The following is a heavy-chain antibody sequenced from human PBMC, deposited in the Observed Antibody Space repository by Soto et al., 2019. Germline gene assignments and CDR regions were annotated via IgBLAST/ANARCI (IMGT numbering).Heavy chain of an antibody. D-gene: IGHD2-21*02. J-gene: IGHJ5*02. V-gene: IGHV4-4*01. CDR3: AREIVTAGGNNYFDP. Sequence: PXGTLSLTCGVSGGTVASSHWWSCVRQSPGRGLEWIGNVYHTGDTNFNPSLQSRVTFSVDKSNNQFSLRLTSVTAVDTAVYFCAREIVTAGGNNYFDPWGPGTLVTVSS. CDR2: VYHTGDT. CDR1: GGTVASSHW.